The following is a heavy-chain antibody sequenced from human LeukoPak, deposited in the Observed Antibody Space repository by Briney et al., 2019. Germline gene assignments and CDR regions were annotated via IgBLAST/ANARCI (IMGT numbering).Heavy chain of an antibody. Sequence: SETLSLTCAVYGGSFSGYYWSWIRQPPGKGLEWIGEINHSGNTNYNPSLKSRVTISVDTSKNQFSLKLSFVTAADTAVYYCARRNYDSSAYYSDSSDIWGQGTMVTVSS. V-gene: IGHV4-34*01. CDR3: ARRNYDSSAYYSDSSDI. J-gene: IGHJ3*02. D-gene: IGHD3-22*01. CDR1: GGSFSGYY. CDR2: INHSGNT.